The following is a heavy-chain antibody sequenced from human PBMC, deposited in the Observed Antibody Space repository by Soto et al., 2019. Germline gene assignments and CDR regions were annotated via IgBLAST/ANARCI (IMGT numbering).Heavy chain of an antibody. CDR3: AGGPPSFDIWTSSYALYFDS. J-gene: IGHJ4*02. CDR2: IYPCDSDT. Sequence: GESLKISCKDFGYSFSSYWIAWVRQMPGEGLEWMGAIYPCDSDTRYSPSFQGQVTISVDTYISTAYLQWNSLKASDTAMYYCAGGPPSFDIWTSSYALYFDSWGKGTPVTVSS. D-gene: IGHD3-9*01. CDR1: GYSFSSYW. V-gene: IGHV5-51*01.